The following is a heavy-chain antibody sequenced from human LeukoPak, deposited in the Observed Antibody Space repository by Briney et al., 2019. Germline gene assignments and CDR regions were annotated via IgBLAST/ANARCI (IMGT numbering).Heavy chain of an antibody. CDR2: IAHDGSYE. CDR1: AFTFSDYP. V-gene: IGHV3-30*09. D-gene: IGHD3-22*01. CDR3: AKGFAPPRYYYDSSGYPDAFDI. Sequence: GGSLRLSCVTSAFTFSDYPMHWVRQAPGKGLEWVAVIAHDGSYEFHADSVEGRFAISRDNSKNTLYLQMNSLRAEDTAVYYCAKGFAPPRYYYDSSGYPDAFDIWGQGTMVTVSS. J-gene: IGHJ3*02.